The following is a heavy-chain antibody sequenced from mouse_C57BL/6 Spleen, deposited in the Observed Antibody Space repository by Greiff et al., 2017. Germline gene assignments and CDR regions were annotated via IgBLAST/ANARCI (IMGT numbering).Heavy chain of an antibody. CDR3: AREGTTLVGVFDD. CDR2: IYPGSGNT. V-gene: IGHV1-76*01. J-gene: IGHJ2*01. Sequence: VKLMESGAELVRPGASVKLSCKASGYTFTDYYINWVKQRPGQGLEWIARIYPGSGNTYYNEKFKGKATLTAEKSSSNAYMQLSSLTSEDSAVYFCAREGTTLVGVFDDWGQGTTLTVSS. CDR1: GYTFTDYY. D-gene: IGHD1-1*01.